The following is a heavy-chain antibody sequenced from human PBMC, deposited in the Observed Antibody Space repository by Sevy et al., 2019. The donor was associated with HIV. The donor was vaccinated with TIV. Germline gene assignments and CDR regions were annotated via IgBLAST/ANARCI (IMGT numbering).Heavy chain of an antibody. CDR2: IRNDPDGGTT. CDR3: STDIVVQSGYSYDFSTFNPDLPHNSGADV. J-gene: IGHJ6*02. V-gene: IGHV3-15*01. Sequence: GGSLILSCTASGFTFRNAWMTWVRQVPGKGLEWVGRIRNDPDGGTTDYAAPVRGRFTISRDDSKNTMYLQMNSPKSEDTAVYYCSTDIVVQSGYSYDFSTFNPDLPHNSGADVWGQGTTVTVSS. CDR1: GFTFRNAW. D-gene: IGHD5-12*01.